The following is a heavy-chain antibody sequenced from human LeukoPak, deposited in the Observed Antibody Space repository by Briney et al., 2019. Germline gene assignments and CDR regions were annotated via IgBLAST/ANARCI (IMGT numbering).Heavy chain of an antibody. Sequence: GASVKVSCKASGGTFSSYAISWVRQAPGQGLEWIGRIIPILGIANYAQKFQGRVTITADKSTSTAYMELSSLRSEDTAVYYCARDRGNYYDSSGYYYWGQGTLVTVSS. D-gene: IGHD3-22*01. CDR3: ARDRGNYYDSSGYYY. CDR1: GGTFSSYA. J-gene: IGHJ4*02. CDR2: IIPILGIA. V-gene: IGHV1-69*04.